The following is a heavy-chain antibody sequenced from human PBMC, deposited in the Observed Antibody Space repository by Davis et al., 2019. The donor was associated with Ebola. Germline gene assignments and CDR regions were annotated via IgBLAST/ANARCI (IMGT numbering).Heavy chain of an antibody. J-gene: IGHJ4*02. CDR2: IYPGDSDT. CDR3: ARQGGGSGRLTSFDH. D-gene: IGHD1-26*01. Sequence: GESLKISCKGSGYSFTSYWIGWVRQMPGKGLEWMGIIYPGDSDTRYSPSFQGQVTISADKSISTVYLQWSSLKASDTAMYYCARQGGGSGRLTSFDHWGQGTPVTVSS. CDR1: GYSFTSYW. V-gene: IGHV5-51*01.